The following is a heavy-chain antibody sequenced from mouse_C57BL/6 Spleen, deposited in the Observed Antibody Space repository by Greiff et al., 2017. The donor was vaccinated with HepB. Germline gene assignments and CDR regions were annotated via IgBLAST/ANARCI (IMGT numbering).Heavy chain of an antibody. CDR2: ISYDGSN. V-gene: IGHV3-6*01. Sequence: ESGPGLVKPSQSLSLTCSVTGYSITSGYYWNWIRQFPGNKLEWMGYISYDGSNNYNPSLKNRISITRDTSKNQFFLKLNSVTTEDTATYYCARDYDGVYYFDYWGQGTTLTVSS. J-gene: IGHJ2*01. CDR3: ARDYDGVYYFDY. D-gene: IGHD2-12*01. CDR1: GYSITSGYY.